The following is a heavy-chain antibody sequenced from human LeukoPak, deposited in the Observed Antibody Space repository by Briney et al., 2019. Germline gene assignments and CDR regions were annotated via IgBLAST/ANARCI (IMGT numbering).Heavy chain of an antibody. D-gene: IGHD3-22*01. Sequence: GASVKVSCKASGYTFTGYYMHWVRQAPGQGLEWMGWINPNSGGTNYAQKFQGRVTMTRDTSISTAYMELSRLRSDDTAVYYCAREALAGARWVVVITDDAFDIWGQGTMVTVSS. J-gene: IGHJ3*02. V-gene: IGHV1-2*02. CDR2: INPNSGGT. CDR1: GYTFTGYY. CDR3: AREALAGARWVVVITDDAFDI.